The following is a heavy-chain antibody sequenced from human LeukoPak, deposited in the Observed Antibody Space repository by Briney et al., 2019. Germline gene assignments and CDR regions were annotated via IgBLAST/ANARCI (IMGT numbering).Heavy chain of an antibody. CDR3: AKDRVGVSWDDAFDM. J-gene: IGHJ3*02. CDR1: GFTFSSYA. D-gene: IGHD1-26*01. CDR2: ITGSGGTT. V-gene: IGHV3-23*01. Sequence: GGSLILSCAASGFTFSSYAMSWVRQAPGKGPEWVSVITGSGGTTYYADSVKGRFTISRDNSKNTLYLQTSSLRAEDTAVYYCAKDRVGVSWDDAFDMWGQGAMVTVSS.